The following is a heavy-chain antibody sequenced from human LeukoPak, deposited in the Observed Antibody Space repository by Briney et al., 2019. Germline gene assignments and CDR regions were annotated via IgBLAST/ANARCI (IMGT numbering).Heavy chain of an antibody. Sequence: PSETLSLTCTVSGGSISSYYWSWIRQPPGKGLEWIGYIYYSGSTNYNLSLKSRVTISVDTSKNQFSLKLSSVTAADTAVYYCARVYRAVRAFDIWGQGTMVTVSS. CDR2: IYYSGST. CDR1: GGSISSYY. D-gene: IGHD3-10*02. J-gene: IGHJ3*02. CDR3: ARVYRAVRAFDI. V-gene: IGHV4-59*01.